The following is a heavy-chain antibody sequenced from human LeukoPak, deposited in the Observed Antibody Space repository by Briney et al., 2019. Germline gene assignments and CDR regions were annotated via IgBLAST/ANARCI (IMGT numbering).Heavy chain of an antibody. Sequence: SETLSLTCTVSGDSFSYFYWSWVRQPPGKGLEWIGYIYNSGSTNYNPSLKSRVTISLDTSKNQFSLKLSSVTAADTAVYYCARGVVAAAGRTFDFWGQGTLVTVSS. CDR3: ARGVVAAAGRTFDF. J-gene: IGHJ4*02. V-gene: IGHV4-59*01. CDR2: IYNSGST. D-gene: IGHD6-13*01. CDR1: GDSFSYFY.